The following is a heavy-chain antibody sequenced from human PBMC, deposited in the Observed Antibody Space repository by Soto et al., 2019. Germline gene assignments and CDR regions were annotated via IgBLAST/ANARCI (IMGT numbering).Heavy chain of an antibody. V-gene: IGHV3-30*18. CDR3: ANHYDFRSGSPYYYGMDV. J-gene: IGHJ6*02. Sequence: GGSLRLSCAASGFTFSSYGMHWVRQAPGKGLEWVAVISYDGSNKYYADSVKGRFTISRDNSKNTLYLQMNSLRAEDTAVYYCANHYDFRSGSPYYYGMDVWGQGTTVTVSS. CDR1: GFTFSSYG. D-gene: IGHD3-3*01. CDR2: ISYDGSNK.